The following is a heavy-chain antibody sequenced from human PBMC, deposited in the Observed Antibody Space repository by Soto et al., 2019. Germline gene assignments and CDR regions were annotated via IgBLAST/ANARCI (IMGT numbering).Heavy chain of an antibody. D-gene: IGHD1-26*01. Sequence: GESLKISCKGSGYSFSRYWIGWVRQMPGKGLEWMGITNPSDSDTRYSPSFQGQVTISVDKSISTAYLQWSSLKASDTAMYYCASHVSGNWFDPWGQGTLVTVSS. CDR2: TNPSDSDT. V-gene: IGHV5-51*01. J-gene: IGHJ5*02. CDR1: GYSFSRYW. CDR3: ASHVSGNWFDP.